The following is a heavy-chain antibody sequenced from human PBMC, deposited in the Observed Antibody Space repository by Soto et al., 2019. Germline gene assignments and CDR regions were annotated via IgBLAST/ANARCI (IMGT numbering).Heavy chain of an antibody. CDR2: IKVDGSEK. Sequence: GGSLRLSCAASGFTFGNYWMSWVRQAPGKELERVANIKVDGSEKDYVDSVKGRFIISRDNAKNSLYLQMNSLRAEDTAVYYCARDRGWQTFDYWGQGTLVTVSS. V-gene: IGHV3-7*03. CDR1: GFTFGNYW. CDR3: ARDRGWQTFDY. J-gene: IGHJ4*02. D-gene: IGHD3-10*01.